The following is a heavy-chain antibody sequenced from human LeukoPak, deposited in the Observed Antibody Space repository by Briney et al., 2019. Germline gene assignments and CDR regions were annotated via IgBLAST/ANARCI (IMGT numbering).Heavy chain of an antibody. CDR3: AREIYYYDSSGPHRVLDY. CDR1: GGTFSSYA. V-gene: IGHV1-69*13. J-gene: IGHJ4*02. Sequence: EASVKVSCKASGGTFSSYAISWVRQAPGQGLEWMGGIIPIFGTANYAQKFQGRVTITADEPTSTAYMELSSLRSEDTAVYYCAREIYYYDSSGPHRVLDYWGQGTLVTVSS. D-gene: IGHD3-22*01. CDR2: IIPIFGTA.